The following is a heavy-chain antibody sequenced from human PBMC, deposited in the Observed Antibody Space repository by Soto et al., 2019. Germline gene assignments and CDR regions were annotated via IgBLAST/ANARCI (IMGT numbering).Heavy chain of an antibody. Sequence: PGESLKISCKGSEYSFANNWINWLRQMPGKGLEWMGRIDPTDSYTNYSPSFQGHVTISADKSRSTAYLRWSSLRAEDTAVYYCARVHSPDCSGGSCYLDYWGQGTLVTVSS. V-gene: IGHV5-10-1*01. J-gene: IGHJ4*02. CDR3: ARVHSPDCSGGSCYLDY. D-gene: IGHD2-15*01. CDR2: IDPTDSYT. CDR1: EYSFANNW.